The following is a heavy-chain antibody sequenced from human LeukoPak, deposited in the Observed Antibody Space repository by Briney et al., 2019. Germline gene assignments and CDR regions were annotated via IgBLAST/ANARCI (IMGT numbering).Heavy chain of an antibody. CDR2: IRSKANGGTT. V-gene: IGHV3-49*04. J-gene: IGHJ4*02. CDR1: GFTLSDYG. Sequence: GGSLRLSCTASGFTLSDYGLSWVRQAPGKGLEWVGFIRSKANGGTTEYAASVKDRFIISRDDSKSIAYLQMDSLKTEDTAVYYCSRVAGGWVGKGDYWGQRTLVTVSS. D-gene: IGHD4-23*01. CDR3: SRVAGGWVGKGDY.